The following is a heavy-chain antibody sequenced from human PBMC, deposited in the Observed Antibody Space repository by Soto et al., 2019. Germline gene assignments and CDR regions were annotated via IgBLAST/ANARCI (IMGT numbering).Heavy chain of an antibody. CDR3: AKGEAVAGTEFDY. Sequence: EVKLLESGGGLVQPGGSLRLACAASGFTFSSYAMSWVRQAPGKGLEWVSTISSADSTDYADSVKGRFTISRDNSKDTLYLQMNSLSGEDTAVYYCAKGEAVAGTEFDYWGQGTLVTVSS. CDR1: GFTFSSYA. V-gene: IGHV3-23*01. J-gene: IGHJ4*02. CDR2: ISSADST. D-gene: IGHD6-13*01.